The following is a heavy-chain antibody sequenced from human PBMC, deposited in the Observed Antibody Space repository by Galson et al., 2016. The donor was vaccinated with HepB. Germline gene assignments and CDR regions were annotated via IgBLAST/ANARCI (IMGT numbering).Heavy chain of an antibody. CDR3: GKHGGFDY. D-gene: IGHD3-16*01. J-gene: IGHJ4*02. V-gene: IGHV3-23*01. CDR2: ITGSGTTT. CDR1: GFSFSTSG. Sequence: SLRLSCAASGFSFSTSGMSWVRQTPGRGLEWLSGITGSGTTTHYADSVKGRFTISRDNSKTTLYLYMNSLRVGDTAVYYCGKHGGFDYWGQGALVTVSS.